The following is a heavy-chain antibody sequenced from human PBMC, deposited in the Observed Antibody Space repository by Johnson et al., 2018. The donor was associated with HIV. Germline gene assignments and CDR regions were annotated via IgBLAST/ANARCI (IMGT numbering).Heavy chain of an antibody. Sequence: VQLVESGGGVVQPGRSLRLSCAASRFTFDDYVMHWVRQAPGKGLEWVSGISWNSGSIGYADSVKGRFTISRDNSKNTLYLQMNSLRAEDTAVYYCARGVDGAFDIWGQGTMVTVSS. V-gene: IGHV3-9*01. CDR2: ISWNSGSI. D-gene: IGHD2-2*01. CDR1: RFTFDDYV. CDR3: ARGVDGAFDI. J-gene: IGHJ3*02.